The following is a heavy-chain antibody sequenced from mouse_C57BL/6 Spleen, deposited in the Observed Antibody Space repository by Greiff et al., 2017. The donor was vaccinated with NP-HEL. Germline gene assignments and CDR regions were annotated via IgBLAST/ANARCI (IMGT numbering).Heavy chain of an antibody. V-gene: IGHV1-59*01. J-gene: IGHJ4*01. CDR1: GYTFTSYW. Sequence: QVQLQQPGAELVRPGTSVKLSCKASGYTFTSYWMHWVKQRPGQGLEWIGVIDPSDSYTNYNQKFKGKATLTVDTSSSTAYMQLSSLTSEDSAVYYCARSHYYAMDYWGQGTSVTVSS. CDR2: IDPSDSYT. CDR3: ARSHYYAMDY.